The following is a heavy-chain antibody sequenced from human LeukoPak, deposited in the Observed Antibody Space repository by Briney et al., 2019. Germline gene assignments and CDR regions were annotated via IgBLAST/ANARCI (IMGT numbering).Heavy chain of an antibody. CDR3: ARDYCSGGSCKIDY. J-gene: IGHJ4*02. V-gene: IGHV4-4*07. Sequence: LETLSLTCTVSGGSISSYYWSWIRQPAGKGLEWIGRIYTSGRTNYNPSLKSRVTMSVDTSKNQFSLKLSSVTAADTAVYYCARDYCSGGSCKIDYWGQGTLVTVSS. CDR2: IYTSGRT. D-gene: IGHD2-15*01. CDR1: GGSISSYY.